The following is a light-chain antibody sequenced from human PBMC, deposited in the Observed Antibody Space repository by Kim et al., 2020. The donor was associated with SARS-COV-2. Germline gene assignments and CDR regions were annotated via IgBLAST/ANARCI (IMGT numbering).Light chain of an antibody. CDR3: QQYNSYPLT. J-gene: IGKJ4*01. CDR1: QSISSW. V-gene: IGKV1-5*03. CDR2: KAS. Sequence: DIQMTQSPSTLSASVGDRVTITCRASQSISSWLAWYQQKPGKAPKLLIYKASFLESGVPSRFSGSGSGTEFTLTISSLQPDDFVTYYCQQYNSYPLTFGGGTKVDIK.